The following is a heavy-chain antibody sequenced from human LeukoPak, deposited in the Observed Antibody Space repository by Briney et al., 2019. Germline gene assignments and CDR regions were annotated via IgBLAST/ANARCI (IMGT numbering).Heavy chain of an antibody. CDR1: GFTFSSYA. CDR3: ATGVTPNYYYYYYMDV. D-gene: IGHD2-21*02. Sequence: GGSLRLSCAASGFTFSSYAMHWVRQAPGKGLEWLAVISYDGSKKYYADSVKGRFIISRDKSNNTLYLQMNSLRTEDTAVYYCATGVTPNYYYYYYMDVWGKGTTVTVSS. CDR2: ISYDGSKK. V-gene: IGHV3-30*01. J-gene: IGHJ6*03.